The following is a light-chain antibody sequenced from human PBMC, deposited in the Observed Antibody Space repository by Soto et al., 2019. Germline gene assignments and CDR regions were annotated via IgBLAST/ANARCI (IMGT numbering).Light chain of an antibody. CDR1: QSVSSN. CDR3: QQYNNWPWT. CDR2: GAS. Sequence: EIVMTQSPATLSVSPGERATLSCRASQSVSSNLAWYQQKPGQAPRFLIYGASTRATGIPARVSGSGSGTEFTLIISSLQSEDFAVYYCQQYNNWPWTFGQGTKVEIK. V-gene: IGKV3-15*01. J-gene: IGKJ1*01.